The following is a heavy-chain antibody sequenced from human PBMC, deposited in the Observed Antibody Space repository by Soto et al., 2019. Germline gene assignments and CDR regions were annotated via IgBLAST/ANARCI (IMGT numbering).Heavy chain of an antibody. Sequence: SLTCTVSGGSISSSSYYWGWIRQPPGKGLEWIGSIYYSGSTYYNPSLKSRVTISVDTSKNQFSLKLSSVTAADTAVYYCARQSYYDFWSGYHKQNWFDPWGQGTLVTVSS. V-gene: IGHV4-39*01. CDR1: GGSISSSSYY. J-gene: IGHJ5*02. CDR2: IYYSGST. D-gene: IGHD3-3*01. CDR3: ARQSYYDFWSGYHKQNWFDP.